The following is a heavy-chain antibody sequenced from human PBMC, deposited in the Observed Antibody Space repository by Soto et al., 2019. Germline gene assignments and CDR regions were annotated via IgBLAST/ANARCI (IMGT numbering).Heavy chain of an antibody. Sequence: QAHLVESGGGVVQPGRSLRLSCAASGFTFTSYGMHWVRQAPGTRLEWVAVISYDGGLQHYADSVKGRFTISRDNSKNMVRLLMNSLRAEDTAVYYCVSDRGYGHASVPYSWGQGTLVSVSS. D-gene: IGHD5-18*01. CDR2: ISYDGGLQ. J-gene: IGHJ4*02. V-gene: IGHV3-30*03. CDR3: VSDRGYGHASVPYS. CDR1: GFTFTSYG.